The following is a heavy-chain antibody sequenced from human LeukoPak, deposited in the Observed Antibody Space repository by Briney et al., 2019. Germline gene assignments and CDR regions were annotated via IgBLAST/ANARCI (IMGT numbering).Heavy chain of an antibody. CDR3: ARGALLWFGAKMEYYFDS. CDR2: SSYNGNT. CDR1: GAYFTNYY. V-gene: IGHV4-59*01. J-gene: IGHJ4*02. D-gene: IGHD3-10*01. Sequence: SETLSLTCTVSGAYFTNYYWSFIRQPPGKGLEWIGFSSYNGNTNYNPSLKSRVTISVDMSKNQFSLRLKSVTAADTAVYYCARGALLWFGAKMEYYFDSWGQGAPLTVSS.